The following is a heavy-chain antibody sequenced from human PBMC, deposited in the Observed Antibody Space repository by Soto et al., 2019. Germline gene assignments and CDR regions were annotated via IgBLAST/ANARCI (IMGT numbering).Heavy chain of an antibody. J-gene: IGHJ4*02. CDR1: GFSLSTTGVG. D-gene: IGHD3-10*01. V-gene: IGHV2-5*02. CDR2: IYWDNDK. Sequence: QITWKESGPTLVKPTQTLTLTCSFSGFSLSTTGVGVRWNRQSPGKALERLAIIYWDNDKRYSPSLKSRVTITKDTSKDQVVLTVTNMDPVDTGTYYCARSLWFGELHWGQGALVTVSS. CDR3: ARSLWFGELH.